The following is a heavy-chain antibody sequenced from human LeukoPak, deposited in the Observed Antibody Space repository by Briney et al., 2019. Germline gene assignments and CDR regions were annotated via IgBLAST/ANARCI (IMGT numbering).Heavy chain of an antibody. D-gene: IGHD2-2*01. Sequence: PGGSLRLSCAASGFTISSFWMTWVRQAPGKGLEWLANIKQDGSVIYYADSVKGRFTISRDNAENSLYLQMNSLRAEDTAIYYCAKFNTNPGHALDIWSQGTMVTVSS. V-gene: IGHV3-7*01. CDR1: GFTISSFW. CDR2: IKQDGSVI. J-gene: IGHJ3*02. CDR3: AKFNTNPGHALDI.